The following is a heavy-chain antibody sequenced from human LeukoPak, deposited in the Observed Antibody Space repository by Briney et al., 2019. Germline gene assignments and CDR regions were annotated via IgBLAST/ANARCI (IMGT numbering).Heavy chain of an antibody. CDR1: DGSISSSSYY. CDR3: ARGVTMIVVVIHDWYFDL. D-gene: IGHD3-22*01. V-gene: IGHV4-39*01. J-gene: IGHJ2*01. Sequence: SETLSLTCTVSDGSISSSSYYWGWIRQPPGKGLEWIGSIYYTRSTYYNPSLKSRVTISVDTSKNQFSLKLTSVTAADTAVYYCARGVTMIVVVIHDWYFDLWGRGTLVTVSS. CDR2: IYYTRST.